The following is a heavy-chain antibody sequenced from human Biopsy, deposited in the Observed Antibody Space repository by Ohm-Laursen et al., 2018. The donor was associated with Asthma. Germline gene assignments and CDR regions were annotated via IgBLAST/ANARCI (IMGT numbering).Heavy chain of an antibody. V-gene: IGHV4-39*01. CDR3: VRGSSSWHHGPFHYYYGLDV. CDR2: IYYSGTT. D-gene: IGHD6-13*01. J-gene: IGHJ6*02. CDR1: SGSGGYMRSGNYY. Sequence: GTLSLTCNLSSGSGGYMRSGNYYWGWIRQPPGKGLEWIGSIYYSGTTYYNPSLESRVTVSADTTKIQFSLKLTSVTAADTAVYYCVRGSSSWHHGPFHYYYGLDVWGQGTTATVSS.